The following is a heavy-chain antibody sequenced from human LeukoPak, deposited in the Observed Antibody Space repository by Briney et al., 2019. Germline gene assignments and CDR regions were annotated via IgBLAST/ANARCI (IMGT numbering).Heavy chain of an antibody. CDR3: AKEKFAAFDY. CDR2: TYSSGTT. J-gene: IGHJ4*02. D-gene: IGHD3-16*01. V-gene: IGHV3-53*01. Sequence: GGSLRLSCAASGFTVSSNYMSWVRQAPGKGLEYISVTYSSGTTYYADSVRDRFTISRDNSRNTLYLQMNSLRPEDTAVYYCAKEKFAAFDYWGQGTLVTVSS. CDR1: GFTVSSNY.